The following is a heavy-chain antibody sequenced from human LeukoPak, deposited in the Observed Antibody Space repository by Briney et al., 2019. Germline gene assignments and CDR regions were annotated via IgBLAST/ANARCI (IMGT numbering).Heavy chain of an antibody. D-gene: IGHD2-2*01. CDR3: AKDGFCISTSCFPMHFDS. CDR2: IRQDGSEK. V-gene: IGHV3-7*01. Sequence: PGGSLRLSCAASGFTFSSYWMSWVRQAPGKGLEWVANIRQDGSEKYYVDSVKGRFTISRDNAKNTLYLQMNSLRAEDTAVYYCAKDGFCISTSCFPMHFDSWGQGTLVTVSS. J-gene: IGHJ4*02. CDR1: GFTFSSYW.